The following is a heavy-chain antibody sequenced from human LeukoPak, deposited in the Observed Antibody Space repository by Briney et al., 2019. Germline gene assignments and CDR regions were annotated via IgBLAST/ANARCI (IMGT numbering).Heavy chain of an antibody. CDR1: GGSISHYY. CDR2: IYYSGTT. V-gene: IGHV4-59*01. CDR3: AREDPQTTVPEGMDV. D-gene: IGHD4-17*01. Sequence: ASETLSLTCTVSGGSISHYYWSWIRQSQGKGLEWIGYIYYSGTTNYNPSLKSRVTISVDTSRNQFSLQLRSVTAADTAVYYCAREDPQTTVPEGMDVWGQGTTVIVSS. J-gene: IGHJ6*02.